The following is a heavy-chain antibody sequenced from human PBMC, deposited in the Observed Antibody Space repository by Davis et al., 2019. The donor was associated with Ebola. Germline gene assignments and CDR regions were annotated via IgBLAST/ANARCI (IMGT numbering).Heavy chain of an antibody. V-gene: IGHV3-7*03. CDR2: IKQDGSEK. D-gene: IGHD2-2*01. J-gene: IGHJ6*02. CDR1: GFTFSSYW. CDR3: ARPPGVVLSYYGMDV. Sequence: GSLRLSCAASGFTFSSYWMSWVRQAPGKGLEWVANIKQDGSEKYYVDSVKGRFTISRDNAKNSLYLQMNSLRAEDTAVYYCARPPGVVLSYYGMDVWGQGTTVTVSS.